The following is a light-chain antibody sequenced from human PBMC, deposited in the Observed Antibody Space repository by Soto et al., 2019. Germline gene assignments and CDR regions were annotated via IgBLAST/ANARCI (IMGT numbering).Light chain of an antibody. V-gene: IGKV3-15*01. Sequence: EVVMTQSPGAVSVSPGERATLSCRASQSVTSNVAWYQQKSGQAPRLLIYRASARATGVPARFSGSGSGTEFTLTISSLQSEDFGIYYCQQYHYSWKFGHGTKV. CDR2: RAS. CDR3: QQYHYSWK. J-gene: IGKJ1*01. CDR1: QSVTSN.